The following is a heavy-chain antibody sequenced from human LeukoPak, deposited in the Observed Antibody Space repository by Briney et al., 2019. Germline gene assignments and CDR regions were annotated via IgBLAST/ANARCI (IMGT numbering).Heavy chain of an antibody. J-gene: IGHJ6*03. CDR2: ISGGGGST. CDR3: AKNRGHCVNGVSHNYYYMDV. Sequence: GPTLRLSCAASGFTFSSYAMSWGRQAPGKGLEWVSTISGGGGSTDYADSVKGRFTISRDNSKNTLYLQMNSLMNSLRAEDTAVYFCAKNRGHCVNGVSHNYYYMDVWGKGTTVTVSS. V-gene: IGHV3-23*01. D-gene: IGHD2-8*01. CDR1: GFTFSSYA.